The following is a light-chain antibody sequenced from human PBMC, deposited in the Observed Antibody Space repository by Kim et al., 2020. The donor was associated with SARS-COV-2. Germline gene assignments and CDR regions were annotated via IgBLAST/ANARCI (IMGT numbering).Light chain of an antibody. Sequence: QSVLTQPPSVSEAPRQRVTISCSGSSSNIGNSVINWYQQLPGKAPKLLIYYDDLLSSGVSDRFSGSKSGTSVSLAISGLQSEDSGYYYCASWDDSLNGPVFGGGTHLTVL. CDR3: ASWDDSLNGPV. CDR2: YDD. V-gene: IGLV1-36*01. CDR1: SSNIGNSV. J-gene: IGLJ2*01.